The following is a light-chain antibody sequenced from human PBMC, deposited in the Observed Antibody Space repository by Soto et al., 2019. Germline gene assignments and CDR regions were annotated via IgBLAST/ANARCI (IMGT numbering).Light chain of an antibody. V-gene: IGLV2-23*02. CDR1: SSDVGYYNL. Sequence: QSVLTQPAAGSGSTGQSMTISCTETSSDVGYYNLVSWYQQHPGKAPKLIIYEVNKRPSGFSNRFSGSKSGNTASLTISGLQAEDEADYYCCSYAGSTTHYVFGTGTKVTVL. CDR3: CSYAGSTTHYV. J-gene: IGLJ1*01. CDR2: EVN.